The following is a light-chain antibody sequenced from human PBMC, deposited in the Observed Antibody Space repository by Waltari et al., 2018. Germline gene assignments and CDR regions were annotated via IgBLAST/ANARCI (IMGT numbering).Light chain of an antibody. CDR2: ATS. Sequence: DIQMTQSPSSLSASVGDRVTITCRASQNIYNYLNWYHQTPGKAPKLLIYATSNLQSGVPSRFSGSGSGTDFTLTISSLQPEDFATYYCQQSYAIPLTFGGGTKVEI. V-gene: IGKV1-39*01. CDR1: QNIYNY. J-gene: IGKJ4*01. CDR3: QQSYAIPLT.